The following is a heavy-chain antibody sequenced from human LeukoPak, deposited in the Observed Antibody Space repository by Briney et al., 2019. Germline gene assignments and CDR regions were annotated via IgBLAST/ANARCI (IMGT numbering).Heavy chain of an antibody. V-gene: IGHV4-39*01. CDR2: IYYGGNT. CDR3: ARHRYDILTGRPDTFDI. D-gene: IGHD3-9*01. CDR1: GGSISSYY. Sequence: PSETLSLTCTVSGGSISSYYWSWIRQPPGKGLEWIGSIYYGGNTHSNPSLKSRVTISADTSKNQFSLKLSSVTAADTAVYYCARHRYDILTGRPDTFDIWGQGTMVTVS. J-gene: IGHJ3*02.